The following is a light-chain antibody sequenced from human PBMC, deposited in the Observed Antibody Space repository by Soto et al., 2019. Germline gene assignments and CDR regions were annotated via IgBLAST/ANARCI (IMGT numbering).Light chain of an antibody. CDR2: EVS. Sequence: QSALTQPASVSGSPGQSITISCTGTSSDVGGYNYVSWFQHHPGKAPKLMIYEVSNRPSGASNRFSGSKSGNTASLTISGLQAEDEADYYCSSYTTNTYVVFGGGTKLTVL. CDR1: SSDVGGYNY. CDR3: SSYTTNTYVV. V-gene: IGLV2-14*01. J-gene: IGLJ2*01.